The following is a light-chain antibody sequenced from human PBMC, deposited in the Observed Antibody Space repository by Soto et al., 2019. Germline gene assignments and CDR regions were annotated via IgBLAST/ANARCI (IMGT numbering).Light chain of an antibody. Sequence: EIVLTQSPGTLSLSPGERATLSCRASQIVTSRYLAWYQQKPGQAPRLLIFGASIRDSGVTDRFSGSGSGTDFTLTISRLEAEDSAVYYCQQYGSSPGTFGQGTKVDI. V-gene: IGKV3-20*01. CDR3: QQYGSSPGT. CDR1: QIVTSRY. CDR2: GAS. J-gene: IGKJ1*01.